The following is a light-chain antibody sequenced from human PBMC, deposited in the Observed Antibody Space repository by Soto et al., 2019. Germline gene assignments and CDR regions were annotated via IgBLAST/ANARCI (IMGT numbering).Light chain of an antibody. Sequence: NVMTQKPLSLPVTPEEPASISCRSSQSLLHSNGYNYLDWYRQKPGQSPQLLIYLGSNRASGVPDRFSGSGSGTDFTLKISRVEAEDVGVYYCMQALQIITFGQGTRLEIK. CDR3: MQALQIIT. V-gene: IGKV2-28*01. J-gene: IGKJ5*01. CDR1: QSLLHSNGYNY. CDR2: LGS.